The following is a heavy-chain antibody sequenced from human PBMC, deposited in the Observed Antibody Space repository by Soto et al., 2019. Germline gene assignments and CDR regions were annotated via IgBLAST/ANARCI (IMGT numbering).Heavy chain of an antibody. CDR1: GFTFSRYG. Sequence: PGGSLRLSCVASGFTFSRYGMHWVRQAPGKGLEWVALISYDGIDKNYGDSVKGRFTISRDNSKNTLYLHTSSLRDEDTAVYYCAKDLGEMATIFPVAFDFWGQGTMVTVSS. CDR3: AKDLGEMATIFPVAFDF. CDR2: ISYDGIDK. V-gene: IGHV3-30*18. D-gene: IGHD5-12*01. J-gene: IGHJ3*01.